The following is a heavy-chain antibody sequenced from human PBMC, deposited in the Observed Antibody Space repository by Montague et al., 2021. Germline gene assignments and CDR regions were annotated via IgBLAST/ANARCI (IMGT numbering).Heavy chain of an antibody. CDR3: AKEEEYCSGDSCYIDY. CDR2: INGFGTNT. V-gene: IGHV3-23*01. J-gene: IGHJ4*02. D-gene: IGHD2-15*01. Sequence: SLRLSCAASGFTFSLYAMSWVRQAPGKGLEWVSRINGFGTNTYYADSVKGRFTISRDNSKNTLYLQMNSLRAEDTAVYSCAKEEEYCSGDSCYIDYWGQGTLVTVSS. CDR1: GFTFSLYA.